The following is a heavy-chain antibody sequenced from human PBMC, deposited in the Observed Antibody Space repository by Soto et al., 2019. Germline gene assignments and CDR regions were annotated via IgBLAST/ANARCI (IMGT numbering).Heavy chain of an antibody. CDR3: VRRVSGNDDY. Sequence: ESGGGMVQPGGSLRLSCVASGFTFSSYDMHWVRQAPRKGLEYVSSISSNGGTTYYGNSVKGRFTISRDNSKNTLYLQMGSLRAEDMAVYYCVRRVSGNDDYWGQGTLVTVSS. D-gene: IGHD1-1*01. J-gene: IGHJ4*02. CDR2: ISSNGGTT. V-gene: IGHV3-64*01. CDR1: GFTFSSYD.